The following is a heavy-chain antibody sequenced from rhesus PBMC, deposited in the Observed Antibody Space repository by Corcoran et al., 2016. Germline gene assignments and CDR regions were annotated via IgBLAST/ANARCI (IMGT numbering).Heavy chain of an antibody. V-gene: IGHV1-138*01. CDR2: IHTKTGGT. Sequence: QVQLVQSGAEVKKPGSSVKVSCKASGYTFTDYYMHWVRQAPGQGLEWMGEIHTKTGGTNDAQKSQGRVTMTRDPSTSTAYLGLSSLRSEDTAVYYCVTRYFDYWGQGVLVTVSS. J-gene: IGHJ4*01. D-gene: IGHD1-26*01. CDR1: GYTFTDYY. CDR3: VTRYFDY.